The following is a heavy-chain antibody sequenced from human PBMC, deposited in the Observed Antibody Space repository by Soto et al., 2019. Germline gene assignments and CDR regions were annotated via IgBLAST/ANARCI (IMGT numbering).Heavy chain of an antibody. D-gene: IGHD3-22*01. Sequence: ASVKVSCKASGYTFTSYDINWVRQATGQGLEWMGWMNPNSGNTGYAQKFQGRVTMTRNTSISTAYMELSSLRSEDTAVYYCARGLSDYDSSGYYYFDYWGQGTLVTVSS. CDR1: GYTFTSYD. V-gene: IGHV1-8*01. CDR3: ARGLSDYDSSGYYYFDY. CDR2: MNPNSGNT. J-gene: IGHJ4*02.